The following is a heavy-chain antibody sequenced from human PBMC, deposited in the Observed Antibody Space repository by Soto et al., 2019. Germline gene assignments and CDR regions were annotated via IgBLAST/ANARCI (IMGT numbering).Heavy chain of an antibody. CDR1: GYTFTDYY. J-gene: IGHJ5*02. CDR3: ARDSPLTTGWFDA. D-gene: IGHD4-17*01. CDR2: IDPNSRGT. V-gene: IGHV1-2*07. Sequence: QVQLVQSGAEVKKPGASVRVSCKASGYTFTDYYLHWVRQAPGQGLEWMGWIDPNSRGTQYARKYPGRVIMTRATSTSKAYMELSRLNSEDTAIYYCARDSPLTTGWFDAWAQGPLVTAAS.